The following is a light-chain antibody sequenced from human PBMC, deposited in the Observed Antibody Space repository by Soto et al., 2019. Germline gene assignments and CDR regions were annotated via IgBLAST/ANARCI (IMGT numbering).Light chain of an antibody. CDR2: DAT. J-gene: IGKJ4*02. Sequence: EIVLTQSPATLSLSPGETAALSCRASQSISAYFAWYQQKPGQAPRLLIYDATNRATGVPGRFRGSGSEPHVTRSSSRIEPEDCAGCFCEHRSNLPLTFGGGTKVDLK. CDR3: EHRSNLPLT. CDR1: QSISAY. V-gene: IGKV3-11*01.